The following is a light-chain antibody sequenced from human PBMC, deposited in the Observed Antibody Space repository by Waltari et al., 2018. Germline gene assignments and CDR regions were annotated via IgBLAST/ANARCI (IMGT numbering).Light chain of an antibody. CDR1: QSVSSH. V-gene: IGKV3-15*01. J-gene: IGKJ2*01. CDR3: QQYSDWPYT. CDR2: GVS. Sequence: EIVMTQSPGTLSVSPGERLTLSCKASQSVSSHLAWYQQKPGQAPTLLIYGVSTRATGMPARFSGSGSGTEFTLTISSLQSEDFADYYCQQYSDWPYTFGQGTKLEIK.